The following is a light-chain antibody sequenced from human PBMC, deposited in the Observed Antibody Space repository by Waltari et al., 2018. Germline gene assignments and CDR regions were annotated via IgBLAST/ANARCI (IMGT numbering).Light chain of an antibody. Sequence: SYVLTHPPSVSVAPGTTARTTCGGNNIGSKSVHWYQQKPGQAPVLVGYDDSDRPAGIPERFSGSNSGNTATLTISRGEAGDEADYYCQVWDSSSDHVVFGGGTKLTVL. CDR1: NIGSKS. V-gene: IGLV3-21*03. J-gene: IGLJ2*01. CDR2: DDS. CDR3: QVWDSSSDHVV.